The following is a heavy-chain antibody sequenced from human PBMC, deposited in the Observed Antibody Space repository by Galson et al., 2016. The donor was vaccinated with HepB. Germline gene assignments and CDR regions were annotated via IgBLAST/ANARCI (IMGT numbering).Heavy chain of an antibody. J-gene: IGHJ4*02. D-gene: IGHD1-1*01. V-gene: IGHV1-24*01. Sequence: SVKVSCKVSAFSLTELAIHWVRQPPGKGVEWMGGFDPEDGETKYARRLQDRVTMTEDPSTDTAYMEVTGLRFDDTAVYFCASFVTGSLNYFSSWGQGTRVTVSS. CDR2: FDPEDGET. CDR3: ASFVTGSLNYFSS. CDR1: AFSLTELA.